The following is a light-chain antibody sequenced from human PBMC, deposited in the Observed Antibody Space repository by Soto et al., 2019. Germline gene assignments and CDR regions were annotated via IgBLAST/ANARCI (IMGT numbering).Light chain of an antibody. CDR2: DAS. CDR3: QQYNKWPPLT. CDR1: QSVRNN. V-gene: IGKV3-15*01. J-gene: IGKJ4*01. Sequence: EIVMTQSPATLSVSPGERAALSCRASQSVRNNLAWYQQKPGQAPRLLIYDASTRATGIPARFSGSGSGTEFTLTISSLQSEDFAVYYCQQYNKWPPLTFGGGTKVEIK.